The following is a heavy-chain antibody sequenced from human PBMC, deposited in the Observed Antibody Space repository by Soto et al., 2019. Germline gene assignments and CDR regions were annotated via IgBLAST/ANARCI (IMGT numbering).Heavy chain of an antibody. V-gene: IGHV5-10-1*01. J-gene: IGHJ5*02. Sequence: GESLMISCKVSGYSFTNNWITWVRQMPGKGLEWMGRIDPSDSYTFYSPSFQGHVTFSVDKSINTAYVQWTRLKASDTAMYYCARLVSNQFDAWGQGTLVTVSS. CDR2: IDPSDSYT. D-gene: IGHD3-16*01. CDR3: ARLVSNQFDA. CDR1: GYSFTNNW.